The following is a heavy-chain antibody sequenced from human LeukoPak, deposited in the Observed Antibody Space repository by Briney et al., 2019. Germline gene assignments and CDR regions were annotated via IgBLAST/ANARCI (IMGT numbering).Heavy chain of an antibody. CDR2: INHSGST. Sequence: SQTLSLTCIVFGGSISSGDYYWSWIRQPPGKGLEWIGYINHSGSTYYKPSLKSRVTISVDRSKNHFSLNLSYVTAADTAVYYCAREEGGAAGKGFDYWGQGTPVTVSS. V-gene: IGHV4-30-2*01. D-gene: IGHD6-13*01. J-gene: IGHJ4*02. CDR1: GGSISSGDYY. CDR3: AREEGGAAGKGFDY.